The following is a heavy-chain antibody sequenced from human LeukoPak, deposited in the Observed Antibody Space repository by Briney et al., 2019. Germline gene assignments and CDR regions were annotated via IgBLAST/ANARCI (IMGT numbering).Heavy chain of an antibody. D-gene: IGHD1-1*01. Sequence: GGSLRLSCAASGFTFSNYAMSWVRQAPGKGLEWVSVISGSGGSTFYADSVKGRFTISRDNSNSTLYLQMNSLRVDDTAVYYCARDWYNSLNYFDYWGQGSLVTVSS. J-gene: IGHJ4*02. CDR2: ISGSGGST. CDR3: ARDWYNSLNYFDY. CDR1: GFTFSNYA. V-gene: IGHV3-23*01.